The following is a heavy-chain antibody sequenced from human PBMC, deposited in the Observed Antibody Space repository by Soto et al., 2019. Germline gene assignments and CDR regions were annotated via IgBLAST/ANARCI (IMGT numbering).Heavy chain of an antibody. V-gene: IGHV3-30*18. CDR3: AKSLYGDYVGFDY. J-gene: IGHJ4*02. Sequence: QVQLVESGGGVVQPGRSLRLSCAASGFTFSSYGMHWVRQAPGKGLEWVAVISYDGSNKYYADSVKGRFTISRDNSKNTLYLQMNSLRAEDTAVYYCAKSLYGDYVGFDYWGQGTLVTVSS. D-gene: IGHD4-17*01. CDR2: ISYDGSNK. CDR1: GFTFSSYG.